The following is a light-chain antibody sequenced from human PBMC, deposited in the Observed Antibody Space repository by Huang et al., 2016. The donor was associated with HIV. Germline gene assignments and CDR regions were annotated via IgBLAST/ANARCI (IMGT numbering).Light chain of an antibody. Sequence: DIQMTQSPSSLSASVGDRVTITCRASQSISSYLNWYQQKPGKAPKLLIYAASSLLSGVPSRFSSSGSGTDFTLTISRLQPEDFATYYCQQSYSTPRFGPGTKVDIK. CDR2: AAS. J-gene: IGKJ3*01. CDR3: QQSYSTPR. CDR1: QSISSY. V-gene: IGKV1-39*01.